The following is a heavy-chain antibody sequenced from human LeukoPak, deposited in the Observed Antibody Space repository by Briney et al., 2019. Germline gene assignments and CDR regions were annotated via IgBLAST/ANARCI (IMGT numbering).Heavy chain of an antibody. D-gene: IGHD2-2*01. V-gene: IGHV4-59*01. J-gene: IGHJ4*02. CDR3: ARAVVVPAATFDY. Sequence: PSETLSVTCTVSGGSISSYYWSWIRQPPGKGLEWIGYIYYSGSTNYNPSLKSRVTISVDTSKNQFSLKLSSVTAADTAVYYCARAVVVPAATFDYWGQGTLVTVSS. CDR1: GGSISSYY. CDR2: IYYSGST.